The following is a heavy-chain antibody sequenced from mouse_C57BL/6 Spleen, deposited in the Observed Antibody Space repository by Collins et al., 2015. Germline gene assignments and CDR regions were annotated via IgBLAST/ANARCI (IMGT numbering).Heavy chain of an antibody. J-gene: IGHJ4*01. Sequence: EVKLVESGGGLVQPGGSLKLSCAASGFTFSSYTMSWVRQTPEKRLEWVAYISNGGGSTYYPDTVKGRFTISRDNAKNTLYLQMSSLKSEDTAMYYCARIYYEGAMDYWGQGTSVTVSS. CDR3: ARIYYEGAMDY. D-gene: IGHD2-4*01. V-gene: IGHV5-12-2*01. CDR1: GFTFSSYT. CDR2: ISNGGGST.